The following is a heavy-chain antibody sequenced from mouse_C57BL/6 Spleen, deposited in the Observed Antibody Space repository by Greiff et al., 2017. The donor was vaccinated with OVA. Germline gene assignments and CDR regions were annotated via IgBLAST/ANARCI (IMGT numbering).Heavy chain of an antibody. CDR1: GYTFTSYW. CDR3: ARSYYGNSGFAY. CDR2: IYPGSGST. V-gene: IGHV1-55*01. D-gene: IGHD2-10*01. J-gene: IGHJ3*01. Sequence: VQLQQPGAELVKPGASVKMSCKASGYTFTSYWITWVKQRPGQGLEWIGDIYPGSGSTNYNEKFKSKATLTVDTSSSPAYMQLSSLTSEDSAVYYCARSYYGNSGFAYWGQGTLVTVSA.